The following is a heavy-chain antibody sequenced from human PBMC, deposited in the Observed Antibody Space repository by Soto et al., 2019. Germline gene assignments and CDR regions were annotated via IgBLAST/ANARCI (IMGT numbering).Heavy chain of an antibody. Sequence: GGSLRLSCTASGFTFGDYAMSWFRQAPGKGLEWVGFIRSKAYGGTTGYAASVKCRFTTSREDSKSIAYLQMNSLKTEDTAVYYCTRDPVPRNDYSNYEDGEEDRNDYWGQGTLVTVSS. CDR2: IRSKAYGGTT. J-gene: IGHJ4*02. CDR3: TRDPVPRNDYSNYEDGEEDRNDY. V-gene: IGHV3-49*03. CDR1: GFTFGDYA. D-gene: IGHD4-4*01.